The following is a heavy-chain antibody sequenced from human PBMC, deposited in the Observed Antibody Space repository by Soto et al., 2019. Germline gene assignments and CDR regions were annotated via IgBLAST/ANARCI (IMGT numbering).Heavy chain of an antibody. D-gene: IGHD6-19*01. Sequence: LRLSCAASGFNFSDHYMNWIRQAPGKGLEWVSYISGSSRYTNFADSVKGRFTISRDNAKNSLYLQMNSLRAEDTAVYYCARHTSGWHYYDYWGQGTPVTVSS. J-gene: IGHJ4*02. V-gene: IGHV3-11*06. CDR2: ISGSSRYT. CDR3: ARHTSGWHYYDY. CDR1: GFNFSDHY.